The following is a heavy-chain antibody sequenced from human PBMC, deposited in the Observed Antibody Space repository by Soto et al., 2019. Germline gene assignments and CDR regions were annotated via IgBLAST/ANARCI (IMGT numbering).Heavy chain of an antibody. Sequence: GESLKISFRTSGYNFNNYWIAWMRQMPGKGLEWLGTIYPGDSEVKYTPSFQGRVIISADESITTAYLQWSSLEASDTAMYYCARRSPGHLGGTDVWGQGTTVTVSS. CDR1: GYNFNNYW. CDR2: IYPGDSEV. V-gene: IGHV5-51*01. D-gene: IGHD3-9*01. CDR3: ARRSPGHLGGTDV. J-gene: IGHJ6*02.